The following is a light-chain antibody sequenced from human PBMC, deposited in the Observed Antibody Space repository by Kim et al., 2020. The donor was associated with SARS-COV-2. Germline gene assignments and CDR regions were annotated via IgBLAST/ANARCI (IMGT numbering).Light chain of an antibody. V-gene: IGKV1-6*02. CDR3: LQYHNYPRT. CDR2: RTS. J-gene: IGKJ1*01. CDR1: QGVRDD. Sequence: ASVGDKVIITCRPSQGVRDDLGWYQQKPGKAPKLLMYRTSILQSGVPSRFSGSGSGTDFTLTISSLQPEDFATYYCLQYHNYPRTFGQGTKVDIK.